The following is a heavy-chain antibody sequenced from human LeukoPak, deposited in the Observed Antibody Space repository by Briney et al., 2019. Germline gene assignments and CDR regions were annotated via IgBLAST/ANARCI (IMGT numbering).Heavy chain of an antibody. CDR1: DDSFSSHY. CDR3: ARDLVTVTKGFDI. CDR2: ISYIGST. J-gene: IGHJ3*02. V-gene: IGHV4-59*11. D-gene: IGHD4-17*01. Sequence: SETLSLTCAVSDDSFSSHYWTWIRQPPGRGLGWVGYISYIGSTNYNPSLKSRVTISIDTSKNQFSLKLTSVTAADTAVYYCARDLVTVTKGFDIWGQGTMVSVSS.